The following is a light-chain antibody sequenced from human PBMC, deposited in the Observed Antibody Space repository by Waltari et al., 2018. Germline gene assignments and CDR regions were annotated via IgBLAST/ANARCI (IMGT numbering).Light chain of an antibody. V-gene: IGLV2-14*03. J-gene: IGLJ1*01. Sequence: QSALTQPASVSGSPGQSITLSCTGTRNDVGRSHYVSWYQQHPGKAPKLMIYDVSDRPSGVSNRFSGSKSGNTASLTISGLQAEDEAEYYCTSYATGSSYIFGGGTKVTVL. CDR3: TSYATGSSYI. CDR1: RNDVGRSHY. CDR2: DVS.